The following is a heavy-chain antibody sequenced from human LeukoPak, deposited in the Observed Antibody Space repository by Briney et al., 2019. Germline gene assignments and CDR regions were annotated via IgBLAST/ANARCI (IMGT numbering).Heavy chain of an antibody. Sequence: ASVKVSCKASGGTFSSYAISWVRQAPGQGLEWMGGIIPIFGTANYAQKLQGRVTMTTDTSTSTAYMELRSLRSDDTAVYYCARDGSIAAAGTSYWGQGTLVTVSS. CDR2: IIPIFGTA. V-gene: IGHV1-69*05. CDR3: ARDGSIAAAGTSY. J-gene: IGHJ4*02. D-gene: IGHD6-13*01. CDR1: GGTFSSYA.